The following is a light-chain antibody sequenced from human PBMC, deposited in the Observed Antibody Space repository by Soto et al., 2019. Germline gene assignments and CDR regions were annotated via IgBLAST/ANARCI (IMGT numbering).Light chain of an antibody. CDR1: QSVSSSY. J-gene: IGKJ5*01. CDR3: QQYGSSPIT. Sequence: EIVLTQSPGTLSLSPGERATLSCRASQSVSSSYLAWYQQKPGQAPRFLIYGTSSRATGIPDRISGSGSGTDFTLTISRLKPEDFAVYYCQQYGSSPITFGQGTRLEIK. V-gene: IGKV3-20*01. CDR2: GTS.